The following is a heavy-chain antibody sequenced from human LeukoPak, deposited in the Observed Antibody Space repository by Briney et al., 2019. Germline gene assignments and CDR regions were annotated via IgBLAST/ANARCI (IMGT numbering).Heavy chain of an antibody. CDR3: ANGDGFDY. D-gene: IGHD5-24*01. CDR1: GFTFSTYW. J-gene: IGHJ4*02. Sequence: PGGSLRLSCATSGFTFSTYWMSWGRQAPGKGMEWVANIKQEGSEKYYADSVTGRFTISRDNAKNLLYLQMNSLRVEDTAVYCCANGDGFDYWGQGTLVTVSS. CDR2: IKQEGSEK. V-gene: IGHV3-7*01.